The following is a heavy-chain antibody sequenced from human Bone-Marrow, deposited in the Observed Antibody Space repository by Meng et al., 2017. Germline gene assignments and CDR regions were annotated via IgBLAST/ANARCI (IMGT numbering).Heavy chain of an antibody. V-gene: IGHV4-34*01. D-gene: IGHD5-18*01. Sequence: QVQLQQWGAGLGKPAETRARTCAVYGGTFSDYYWSWIRQPPGKGLEWIGEINHSGGTKYTPSLESRVTISIDTSKNQFSLKLSSVTAADTAIYYCARQGDTAMATFDYWGQGTLVTVSS. CDR1: GGTFSDYY. CDR3: ARQGDTAMATFDY. J-gene: IGHJ4*02. CDR2: INHSGGT.